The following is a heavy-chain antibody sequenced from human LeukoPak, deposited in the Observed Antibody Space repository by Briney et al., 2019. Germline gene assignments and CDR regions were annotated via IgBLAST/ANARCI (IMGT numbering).Heavy chain of an antibody. CDR3: ARWTRDRDYFDY. V-gene: IGHV4-39*07. Sequence: PSETLSLTCTVSGGSISSSSYYWGWIRQPPGKGLEWIGSIYYSGSTYYNPSLKSRVTIPVDTSKNQFSLKLSSVTAADAAVYYCARWTRDRDYFDYWGQGTLVTVSS. D-gene: IGHD3/OR15-3a*01. CDR2: IYYSGST. CDR1: GGSISSSSYY. J-gene: IGHJ4*02.